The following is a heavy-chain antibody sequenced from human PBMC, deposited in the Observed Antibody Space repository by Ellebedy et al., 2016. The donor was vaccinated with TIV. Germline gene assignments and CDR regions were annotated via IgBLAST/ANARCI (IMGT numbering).Heavy chain of an antibody. CDR2: VSYAGDDK. Sequence: GESLKISCDASGFTFMSHTMNWVRQAPGKGLEWVAVVSYAGDDKHYADSVKGRFTISRNNSTNTLFLQMNSLRPEDTAVYYCAKRDWGRWFDPWGQGTLVTVSS. V-gene: IGHV3-30-3*02. CDR3: AKRDWGRWFDP. CDR1: GFTFMSHT. J-gene: IGHJ5*02. D-gene: IGHD7-27*01.